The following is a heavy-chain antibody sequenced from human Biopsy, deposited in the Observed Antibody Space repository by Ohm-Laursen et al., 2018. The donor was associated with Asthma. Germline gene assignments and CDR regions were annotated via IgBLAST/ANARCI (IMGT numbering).Heavy chain of an antibody. D-gene: IGHD3-22*01. CDR3: ASPLGDYYDSSGYYYASLGY. Sequence: ASVKVSCKSSGGTFTTYSISWVRQAPGQGLVWMGGIIPLIGTPNYAQKFQGRVTITADASTNTAYMDLSSLRSEDTAVYYCASPLGDYYDSSGYYYASLGYWGLGTLVIVSS. CDR1: GGTFTTYS. J-gene: IGHJ4*02. CDR2: IIPLIGTP. V-gene: IGHV1-69*13.